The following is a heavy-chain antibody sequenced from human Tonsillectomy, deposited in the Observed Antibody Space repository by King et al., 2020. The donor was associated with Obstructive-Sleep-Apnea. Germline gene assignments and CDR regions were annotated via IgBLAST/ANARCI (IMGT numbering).Heavy chain of an antibody. Sequence: VQLQESGPGLVKPSETLSLTCTVSGYSISSGYYWGWIRQPPGKGLEWIGSIYHSGSTYYNPSLKSRVTISVDTSKNQFSLKLSSVTAADTAVYYCAREPSVDTAMTHDYWGQGTLVTVSS. V-gene: IGHV4-38-2*02. CDR3: AREPSVDTAMTHDY. CDR2: IYHSGST. J-gene: IGHJ4*02. D-gene: IGHD5-18*01. CDR1: GYSISSGYY.